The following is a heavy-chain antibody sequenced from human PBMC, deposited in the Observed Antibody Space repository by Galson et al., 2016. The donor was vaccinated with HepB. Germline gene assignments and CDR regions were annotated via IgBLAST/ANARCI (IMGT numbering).Heavy chain of an antibody. CDR1: GFSLSTNGVG. J-gene: IGHJ4*02. Sequence: PALVKPTQTLSLTCTFSGFSLSTNGVGVAWIRQPPGKALEWLALIYWDDDKRYSPSLKSRLTITKDTSKNQVVLTMTNMDPVDSGTYYCAHTTYFDFWSGYYPPSYLDYWGQGTLVTVSS. V-gene: IGHV2-5*02. D-gene: IGHD3-3*01. CDR2: IYWDDDK. CDR3: AHTTYFDFWSGYYPPSYLDY.